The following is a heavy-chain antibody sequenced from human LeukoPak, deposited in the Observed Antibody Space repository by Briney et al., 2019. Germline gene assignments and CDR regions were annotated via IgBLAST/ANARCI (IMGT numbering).Heavy chain of an antibody. CDR3: AKGLGDILTGYYYYYYYGMDV. Sequence: GGSLRLSCAASGFTFSSYAMSWVRQAPGKGLEWVSAISGSGGSTYYADSVKGRFTISRDNSKNTLYLQMNSLRAEDTAVYYCAKGLGDILTGYYYYYYYGMDVWGQGTTVTVSS. CDR1: GFTFSSYA. J-gene: IGHJ6*02. CDR2: ISGSGGST. V-gene: IGHV3-23*01. D-gene: IGHD3-9*01.